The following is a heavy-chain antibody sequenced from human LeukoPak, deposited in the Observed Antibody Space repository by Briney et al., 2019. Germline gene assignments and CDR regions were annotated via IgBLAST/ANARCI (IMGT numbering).Heavy chain of an antibody. J-gene: IGHJ4*02. Sequence: ASVKISCKASGYTFTSYYMHWVRQAPGQGLEWMGIINPSGGSTIYAQIFQGRVTMTRDTSTSTVYMELSRLRSEDTAVYYCARANCSSTSCAPDYWGQGMLVTVSS. D-gene: IGHD2-2*01. CDR3: ARANCSSTSCAPDY. CDR2: INPSGGST. CDR1: GYTFTSYY. V-gene: IGHV1-46*01.